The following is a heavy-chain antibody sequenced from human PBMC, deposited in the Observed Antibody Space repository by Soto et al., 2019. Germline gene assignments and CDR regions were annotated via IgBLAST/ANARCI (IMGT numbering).Heavy chain of an antibody. CDR3: AKDKEAAGTSYYYYYGMDV. Sequence: GGSLSLSCAASGFTFSSYAMSWVRQAPGKGLEWVSAISGSGGSTYYADSVKGRFTISRDNSKNTLYLQMNSLRAEDTAVYYCAKDKEAAGTSYYYYYGMDVWGQGTTVTVSS. CDR1: GFTFSSYA. D-gene: IGHD6-13*01. CDR2: ISGSGGST. J-gene: IGHJ6*02. V-gene: IGHV3-23*01.